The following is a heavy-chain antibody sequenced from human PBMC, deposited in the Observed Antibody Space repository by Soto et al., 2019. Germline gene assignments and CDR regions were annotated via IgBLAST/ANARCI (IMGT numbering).Heavy chain of an antibody. D-gene: IGHD2-21*01. CDR3: AKHTSAVSLSDH. Sequence: QLQLQESGPGLVKPSETLSLTCTVSGGSISSSSYYWGWIRQPPGKGLEWIGSIYYSGSTYYNPSPKSPVTLSLKPVKDPFPPKLRSVAAAETAVFFLAKHTSAVSLSDHRGQGTLVTVSS. CDR2: IYYSGST. V-gene: IGHV4-39*03. CDR1: GGSISSSSYY. J-gene: IGHJ4*02.